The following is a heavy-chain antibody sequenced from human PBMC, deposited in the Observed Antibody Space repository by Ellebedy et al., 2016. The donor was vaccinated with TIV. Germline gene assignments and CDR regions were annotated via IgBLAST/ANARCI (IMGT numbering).Heavy chain of an antibody. Sequence: SETLSLTXTVSGCAISNTNYYWGQIRQPPGKGLVSIAGLFYSGSGNTYSNPSLKSRVTISADPSKHQFPLKLSSVTAADTAVYYCARQGYYDSSGNYYFDYWGQGTLVTVSS. CDR3: ARQGYYDSSGNYYFDY. J-gene: IGHJ4*02. V-gene: IGHV4-39*01. D-gene: IGHD3-22*01. CDR1: GCAISNTNYY. CDR2: LFYSGSGNT.